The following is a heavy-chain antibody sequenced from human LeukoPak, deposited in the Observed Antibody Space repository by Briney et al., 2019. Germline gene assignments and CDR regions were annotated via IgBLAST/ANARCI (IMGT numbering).Heavy chain of an antibody. CDR2: ISLTGSTI. CDR1: GFTFGDYY. D-gene: IGHD4-17*01. CDR3: ARGEDWTLIEGLATVTHFDY. J-gene: IGHJ4*02. V-gene: IGHV3-11*04. Sequence: GGSLRLSCAASGFTFGDYYMSWIRQAPGKGLECVSYISLTGSTISYADSLKGRFTISRDNAKSSLYLQMNSLRAEDTAVYYCARGEDWTLIEGLATVTHFDYWGPGTLVTVSS.